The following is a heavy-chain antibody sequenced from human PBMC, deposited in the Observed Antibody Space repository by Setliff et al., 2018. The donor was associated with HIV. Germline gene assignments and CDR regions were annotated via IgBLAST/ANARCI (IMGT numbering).Heavy chain of an antibody. CDR1: GGPISSYY. CDR3: AGGPGTTSIDY. Sequence: SETLSLTCTVSGGPISSYYWSWIRQPPGKGLEWIGEINHSGSTNYNPSLKSRVTISVDTSKNQFSLKLSSVTAADTAVYYCAGGPGTTSIDYWAQGTLVTVSS. CDR2: INHSGST. V-gene: IGHV4-34*01. D-gene: IGHD1-26*01. J-gene: IGHJ4*02.